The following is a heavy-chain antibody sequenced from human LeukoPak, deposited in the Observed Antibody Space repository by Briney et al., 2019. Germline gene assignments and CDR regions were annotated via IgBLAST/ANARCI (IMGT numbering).Heavy chain of an antibody. V-gene: IGHV1-2*02. Sequence: GASVKVSCKASGYIFTGYYMHWVRQAPGQGLEWMGWINPNSGGTNYAQKFQGRAIMTRDTSISTAYMELSRLRSDDTAVYYCARDPYGDYDHFDYWGQGTLVTVSS. CDR2: INPNSGGT. J-gene: IGHJ4*02. CDR3: ARDPYGDYDHFDY. D-gene: IGHD4-17*01. CDR1: GYIFTGYY.